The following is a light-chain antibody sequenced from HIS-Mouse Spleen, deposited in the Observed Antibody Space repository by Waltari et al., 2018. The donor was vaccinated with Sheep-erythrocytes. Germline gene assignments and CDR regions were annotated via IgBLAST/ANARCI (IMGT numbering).Light chain of an antibody. J-gene: IGKJ5*01. Sequence: EIVMTQSPATLSVSPGERATLSCRASQSVSSNLAWYQQKPGQAPRLLIYGASIRATGITARFSGSGSGTEFTLTISILQSEDFAVYYCQQYNNWPLTFGQGTRLEIK. CDR1: QSVSSN. V-gene: IGKV3D-15*03. CDR3: QQYNNWPLT. CDR2: GAS.